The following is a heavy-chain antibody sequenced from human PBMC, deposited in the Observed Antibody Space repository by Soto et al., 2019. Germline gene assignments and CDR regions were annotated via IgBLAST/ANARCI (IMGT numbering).Heavy chain of an antibody. CDR2: ISAYNGNT. CDR1: GYTFTSYG. Sequence: ASVKGSCKSSGYTFTSYGISWVRHAPGQGLEWMGWISAYNGNTNYAQKLQGRVTMTTDTSTSTAYMELRSLRSDDTAVYYCARGGTYYYDSSGYPTNWFDPWGQGTLVTVS. J-gene: IGHJ5*02. D-gene: IGHD3-22*01. CDR3: ARGGTYYYDSSGYPTNWFDP. V-gene: IGHV1-18*01.